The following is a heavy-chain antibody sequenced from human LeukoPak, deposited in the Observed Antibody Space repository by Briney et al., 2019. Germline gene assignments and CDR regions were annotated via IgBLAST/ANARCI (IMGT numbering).Heavy chain of an antibody. J-gene: IGHJ4*01. CDR3: AKDGRPDTYGIFDL. CDR2: ISWNSGSE. Sequence: GGSLRLSCAASGFTFTSYSMNWVRQAPGKGLEWVSGISWNSGSEGYADSVKGRFTISRDNAKNSLYLQMNSLRAEDTAFYYRAKDGRPDTYGIFDLWGHGTLVTVSS. D-gene: IGHD1-1*01. V-gene: IGHV3-9*01. CDR1: GFTFTSYS.